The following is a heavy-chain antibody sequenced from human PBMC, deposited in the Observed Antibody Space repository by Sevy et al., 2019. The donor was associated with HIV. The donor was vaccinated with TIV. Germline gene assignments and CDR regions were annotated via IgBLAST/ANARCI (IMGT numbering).Heavy chain of an antibody. Sequence: SETLSLTCAVYGGSFSGYYWSWIRQPPGKGLEWIGEINHSGSTNYNPSLKSRVTISVDTSKNQFSLKLSSVTAADTVVYYCARATGWGMDVWGQGTTVTVSS. J-gene: IGHJ6*02. CDR1: GGSFSGYY. CDR2: INHSGST. CDR3: ARATGWGMDV. V-gene: IGHV4-34*01.